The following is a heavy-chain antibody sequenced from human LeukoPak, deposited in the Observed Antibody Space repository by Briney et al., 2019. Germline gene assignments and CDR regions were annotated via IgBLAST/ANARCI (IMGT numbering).Heavy chain of an antibody. CDR1: GFTLRRYT. J-gene: IGHJ3*02. CDR2: ISSSSTYI. CDR3: ARVGYYDSSDYYHEDAFDI. V-gene: IGHV3-21*01. D-gene: IGHD3-22*01. Sequence: GGSLRLSCTASGFTLRRYTLNWVRQAPGKGLEWVSSISSSSTYIYYADSVKGRFTISRDNAKNSLDLQMNSLRAEDTAVFYCARVGYYDSSDYYHEDAFDIWGQGTMVTVSS.